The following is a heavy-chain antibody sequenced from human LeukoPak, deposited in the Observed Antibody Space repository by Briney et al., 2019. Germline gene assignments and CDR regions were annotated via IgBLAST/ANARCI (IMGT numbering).Heavy chain of an antibody. Sequence: ASVKVSCKVSGYTLTELSMHWARQAPGKGLEWMGGFDPEDGETIYAQKFQGRVTMTEDTSTDTAYMELSSLRFEDTAVYYCATVVMGATGEPIMGFDPWGQGTLVTVSS. CDR3: ATVVMGATGEPIMGFDP. V-gene: IGHV1-24*01. CDR1: GYTLTELS. CDR2: FDPEDGET. D-gene: IGHD1-26*01. J-gene: IGHJ5*02.